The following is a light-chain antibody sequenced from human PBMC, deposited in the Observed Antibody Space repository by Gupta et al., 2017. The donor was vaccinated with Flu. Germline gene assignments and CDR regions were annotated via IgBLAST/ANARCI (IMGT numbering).Light chain of an antibody. Sequence: LVMPQSPAPLSVSPGEPATLSCRASHSFSTNRLAWYQQKPGQVPRLLIYGTSTRATGIPARFSGSGSGTEFTLSISSLQSGDFAVYYCQQYNNWPSTFGQGTRLEIK. CDR3: QQYNNWPST. CDR1: HSFSTN. V-gene: IGKV3-15*01. CDR2: GTS. J-gene: IGKJ5*01.